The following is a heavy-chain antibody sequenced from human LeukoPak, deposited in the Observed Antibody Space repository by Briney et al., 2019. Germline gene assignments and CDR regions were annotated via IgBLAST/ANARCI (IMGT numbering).Heavy chain of an antibody. V-gene: IGHV1-2*02. D-gene: IGHD5-12*01. CDR2: MYFNSGAT. Sequence: ASVRVSCKASGFSFTGYYVQWLRPAAGQGLEWVGWMYFNSGATRYAPKFQDRVTMTRDTSISTAYMELSSLRADDTAMYFCAREGSSGQDWYAFDVWGQETMVTVSS. J-gene: IGHJ3*01. CDR1: GFSFTGYY. CDR3: AREGSSGQDWYAFDV.